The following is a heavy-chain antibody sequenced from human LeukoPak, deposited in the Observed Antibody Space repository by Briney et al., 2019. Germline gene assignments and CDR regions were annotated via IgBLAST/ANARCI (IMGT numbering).Heavy chain of an antibody. D-gene: IGHD2-15*01. CDR1: GFTFSSYW. CDR2: INQDGSEK. J-gene: IGHJ5*02. V-gene: IGHV3-7*01. CDR3: AREGCSGGSCYHNWFDP. Sequence: GGSLRLSCAASGFTFSSYWMSWVRQAPGKGLEWVAIINQDGSEKYYVDSVKGRFTISRDNAKNSLYLQMNSLRAEDAAVYYCAREGCSGGSCYHNWFDPWGQGTLVTVSS.